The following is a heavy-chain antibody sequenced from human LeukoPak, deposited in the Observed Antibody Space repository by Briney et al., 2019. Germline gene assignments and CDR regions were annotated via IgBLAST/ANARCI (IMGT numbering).Heavy chain of an antibody. D-gene: IGHD4-11*01. Sequence: GASVKVSCKASGYTFTSYDINWVRRATGQGLEWMGWMNPNSGNTGYAQKFQGRVTMTRNTSISTAYMELSSLRSEDTAVYYCARSTTVTTYYYYGMDVWGQGTTVTVSS. V-gene: IGHV1-8*01. J-gene: IGHJ6*02. CDR3: ARSTTVTTYYYYGMDV. CDR2: MNPNSGNT. CDR1: GYTFTSYD.